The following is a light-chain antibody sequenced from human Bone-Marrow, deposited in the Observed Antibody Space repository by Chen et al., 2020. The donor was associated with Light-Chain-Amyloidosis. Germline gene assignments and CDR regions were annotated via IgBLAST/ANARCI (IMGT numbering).Light chain of an antibody. J-gene: IGKJ3*01. V-gene: IGKV1-39*01. CDR2: VAS. Sequence: DIQMPQSPSTLSASVGDRVTITCRASQSIGNYLNWYQQKPGKAPRLLIFVASSLQSGVPSRFSGSGFGTDFTLTISSLQPEDFATYYCQQSFITLLRFTFGPGTKVDTK. CDR1: QSIGNY. CDR3: QQSFITLLRFT.